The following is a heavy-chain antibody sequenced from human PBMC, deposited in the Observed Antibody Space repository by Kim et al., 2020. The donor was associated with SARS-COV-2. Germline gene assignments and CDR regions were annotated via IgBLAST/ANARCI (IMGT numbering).Heavy chain of an antibody. V-gene: IGHV3-30*04. Sequence: GGSLRLSCAASGFTFSSYAMHWVRQAPGKGLEWVAVISYDGSNKYYVDSVKGRFTISRDNSKNTLYLQMNSLRAEDTAVYYCARDIASYRSGWIYYYYGMDDWGQGTTVTVSS. J-gene: IGHJ6*02. D-gene: IGHD6-19*01. CDR3: ARDIASYRSGWIYYYYGMDD. CDR1: GFTFSSYA. CDR2: ISYDGSNK.